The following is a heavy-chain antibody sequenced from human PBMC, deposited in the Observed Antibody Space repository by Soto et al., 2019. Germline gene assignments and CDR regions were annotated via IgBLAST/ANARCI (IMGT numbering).Heavy chain of an antibody. J-gene: IGHJ4*02. V-gene: IGHV3-23*01. CDR3: ADGGEWSFNFEY. D-gene: IGHD3-16*02. Sequence: GGALRLSCAASGFTFSTYAMSWVRQAPGKGLEWVSGIGTSGRNTYYPDSVKGRFIISRDNSKNTLYLQMNNLRVEDTAIYYCADGGEWSFNFEYWGLGTLVTSPQ. CDR1: GFTFSTYA. CDR2: IGTSGRNT.